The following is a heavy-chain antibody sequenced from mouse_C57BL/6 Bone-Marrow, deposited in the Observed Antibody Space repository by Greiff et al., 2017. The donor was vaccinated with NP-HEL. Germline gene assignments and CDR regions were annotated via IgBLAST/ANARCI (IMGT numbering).Heavy chain of an antibody. CDR1: GFTFSSYA. CDR3: ARDRGYYWFAY. J-gene: IGHJ3*01. V-gene: IGHV5-4*01. CDR2: ISDGGSYT. D-gene: IGHD2-3*01. Sequence: EVKVVESGGGLVKPGGSLKLSCAASGFTFSSYAMSWVRQTPEKRLEWVATISDGGSYTYYPDNVKGRFTISGDNAKNNLYLQMSHLKSEDTAMYYCARDRGYYWFAYWGQGTLVTVSA.